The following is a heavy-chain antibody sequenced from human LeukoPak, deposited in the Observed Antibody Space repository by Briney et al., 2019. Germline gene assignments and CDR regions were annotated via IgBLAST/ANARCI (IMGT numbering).Heavy chain of an antibody. CDR2: IYYSGST. J-gene: IGHJ6*02. Sequence: SETLSLTCLVSGGFISSYYWSWIRQPPGKGLEWIGYIYYSGSTSYNPSLRSRVTMSVDTSKNQFSLNLRSMTAADTAVYYCARRGAARRYDGLDVWGQGTTVTVSS. CDR3: ARRGAARRYDGLDV. D-gene: IGHD6-6*01. CDR1: GGFISSYY. V-gene: IGHV4-59*08.